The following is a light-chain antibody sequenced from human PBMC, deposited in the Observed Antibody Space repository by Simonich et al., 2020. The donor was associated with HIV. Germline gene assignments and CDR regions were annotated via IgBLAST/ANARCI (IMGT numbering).Light chain of an antibody. CDR3: SSYTSSSTLV. Sequence: QSALTQPASVSGSPGQSITISCHGTSSDVGGYNYVSWYQQHPGKAPKLMIYDVSKRPSGVSTRFSGSKSGNTASLTISGLQAEDEADYYCSSYTSSSTLVFGGGTKLTVL. J-gene: IGLJ2*01. CDR1: SSDVGGYNY. V-gene: IGLV2-14*01. CDR2: DVS.